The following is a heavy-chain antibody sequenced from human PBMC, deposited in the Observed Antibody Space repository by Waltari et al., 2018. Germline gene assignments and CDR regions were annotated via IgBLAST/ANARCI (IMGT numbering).Heavy chain of an antibody. V-gene: IGHV4-59*01. Sequence: QVQLQESGPGLVKPSETLSLTCPVSGGSISSYYWSWIRQPPGKGLEWIGYIYYSGSTNYNPSLKSRVTISVDTSKNQFSLKLSSVTAADTAVYYCARGAVATFDYWGQGTLVTVSS. CDR2: IYYSGST. D-gene: IGHD6-19*01. CDR3: ARGAVATFDY. J-gene: IGHJ4*02. CDR1: GGSISSYY.